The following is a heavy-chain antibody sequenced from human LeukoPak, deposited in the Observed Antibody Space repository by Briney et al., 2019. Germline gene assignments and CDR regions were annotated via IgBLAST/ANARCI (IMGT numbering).Heavy chain of an antibody. Sequence: GGSLRLSCAASGFTFSSYAMSWVRQAPGKGLEWVSAISGSGGSTYYADSVKGRFTISRDNSKNTLYLQMNSLRAEDTAVYYCAKGGSGSYYSAFTEFDYWGQGTLVTVSS. V-gene: IGHV3-23*01. CDR2: ISGSGGST. CDR3: AKGGSGSYYSAFTEFDY. CDR1: GFTFSSYA. D-gene: IGHD3-10*01. J-gene: IGHJ4*02.